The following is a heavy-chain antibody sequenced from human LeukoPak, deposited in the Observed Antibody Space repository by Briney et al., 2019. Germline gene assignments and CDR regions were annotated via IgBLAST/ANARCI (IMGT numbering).Heavy chain of an antibody. D-gene: IGHD3-22*01. Sequence: SETLSLTCDVYSGSFGGYYWSWIRQPPGKGLEWIGEINHSGSTSCNPSLKSRVTISIDTSKNQFSLKLSSVTAADTAVYYCARGEGLYYYDSSGYLSYWGQGTLVTVSS. V-gene: IGHV4-34*01. J-gene: IGHJ4*02. CDR1: SGSFGGYY. CDR2: INHSGST. CDR3: ARGEGLYYYDSSGYLSY.